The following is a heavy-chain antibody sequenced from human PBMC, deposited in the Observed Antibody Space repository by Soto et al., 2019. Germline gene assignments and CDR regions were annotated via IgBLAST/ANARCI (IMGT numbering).Heavy chain of an antibody. Sequence: ASGNFSCKASGYTFTSYYMHCVRQAPGQGLEWMGIINPSGGSTSYAQKFQGRVTMTRDTSTSTVYMELSSLRSEDTAVYYCAREGWELVAQYFQHWGQGTLAPVSP. J-gene: IGHJ1*01. CDR3: AREGWELVAQYFQH. D-gene: IGHD1-26*01. V-gene: IGHV1-46*01. CDR1: GYTFTSYY. CDR2: INPSGGST.